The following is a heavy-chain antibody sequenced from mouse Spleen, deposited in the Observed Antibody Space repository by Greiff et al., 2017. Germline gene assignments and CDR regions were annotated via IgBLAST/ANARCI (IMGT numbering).Heavy chain of an antibody. D-gene: IGHD1-2*01. CDR3: ARGGTTATYWYFDV. J-gene: IGHJ1*01. CDR2: ISYDGSN. V-gene: IGHV3-6*01. Sequence: EVKLQESGPGLVKPSQSLSLTCSVTGYSITSGYYWNWIRQFPGNKLEWMGYISYDGSNNYNPSLKNRISITRDTSKNQFFLKLNSVTTEDTATYYCARGGTTATYWYFDVWGAGTTVTVSS. CDR1: GYSITSGYY.